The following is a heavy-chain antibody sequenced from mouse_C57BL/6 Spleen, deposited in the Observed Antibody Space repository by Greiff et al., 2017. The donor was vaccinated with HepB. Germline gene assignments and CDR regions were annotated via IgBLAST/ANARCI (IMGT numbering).Heavy chain of an antibody. D-gene: IGHD1-1*01. J-gene: IGHJ3*01. CDR1: GYTFTSYT. V-gene: IGHV1-4*01. CDR3: ARSDYYGSSYGAY. CDR2: INPSSGYT. Sequence: QVQLKQSGAELARPGASVKMSCKASGYTFTSYTMHWVKQRPGQGLEWIGYINPSSGYTKYNQKFKDKATLTADKSSSTAYMQLSSLTSEDSAVYYCARSDYYGSSYGAYWGQGTLVTDSA.